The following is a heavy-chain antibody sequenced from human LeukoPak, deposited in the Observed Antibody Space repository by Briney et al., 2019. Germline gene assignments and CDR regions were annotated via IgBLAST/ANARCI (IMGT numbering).Heavy chain of an antibody. Sequence: GGSLILSCTASGFTFSNNAVRWVRQAPGKGLEWVSSIGVSGRTYYADSVRGRFTISRDNSKNTLYLQLNSLRAEDTALYYCAKAFGSNGYYQLPIDFWGQGTLVTVSS. J-gene: IGHJ4*02. V-gene: IGHV3-23*01. CDR2: IGVSGRT. CDR1: GFTFSNNA. CDR3: AKAFGSNGYYQLPIDF. D-gene: IGHD3-22*01.